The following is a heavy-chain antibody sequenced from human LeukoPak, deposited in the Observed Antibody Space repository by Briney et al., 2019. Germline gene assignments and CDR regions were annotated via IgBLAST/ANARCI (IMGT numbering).Heavy chain of an antibody. CDR1: GFTFNRCW. J-gene: IGHJ6*02. CDR2: IDDSGVIR. V-gene: IGHV3-23*01. Sequence: PGGSLRLSCVVSGFTFNRCWMNWVRQAPGKGLEWVSRIDDSGVIRSYADSVKGRFTISRDNSKMTLALQMNSLRAEDTAVYYCAKRLKRNYYYHYAMDVWGQGTTVTVSS. D-gene: IGHD3-22*01. CDR3: AKRLKRNYYYHYAMDV.